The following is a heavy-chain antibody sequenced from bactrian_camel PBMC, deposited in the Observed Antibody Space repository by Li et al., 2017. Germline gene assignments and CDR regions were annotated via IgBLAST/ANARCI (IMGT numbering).Heavy chain of an antibody. CDR2: VSTGGSST. CDR1: GLTYRHNC. CDR3: AAASGISYGNWLLARSYMY. V-gene: IGHV3S40*01. D-gene: IGHD1*01. J-gene: IGHJ4*01. Sequence: VQLVESGGGSVQAGGSLSLTCAVSGLTYRHNCVGWFRQAPGKEREGLAAVSTGGSSTYYGDSVQGRFTISQDNAKNTVTLQMNSLKPEDTAMYYRAAASGISYGNWLLARSYMYWGQGTQVTVS.